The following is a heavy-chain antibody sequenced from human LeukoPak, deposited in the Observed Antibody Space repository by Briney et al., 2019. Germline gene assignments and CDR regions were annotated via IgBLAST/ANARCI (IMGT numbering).Heavy chain of an antibody. V-gene: IGHV3-53*04. CDR1: GCTISYNY. CDR3: ARDIPVDSRSSVPKPVRDS. D-gene: IGHD6-6*01. J-gene: IGHJ5*02. Sequence: GGSLRLSCAASGCTISYNYMSWVRQAPGKGLQWVSVIYSNTSAYYADSVKSRFTISRHNSKNTLYLQMTSLSAEDTAVYYCARDIPVDSRSSVPKPVRDSWGQGTLVTVSS. CDR2: IYSNTSA.